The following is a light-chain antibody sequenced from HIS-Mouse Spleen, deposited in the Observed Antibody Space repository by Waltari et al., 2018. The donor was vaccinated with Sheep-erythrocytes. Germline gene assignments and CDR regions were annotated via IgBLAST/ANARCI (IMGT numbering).Light chain of an antibody. CDR1: SSDVGGYNS. CDR2: EVS. CDR3: SSYAGSNNWV. J-gene: IGLJ3*02. Sequence: QSALTQHPSASGSPGQSVTISCTGTSSDVGGYNSFSWYQQHPGKAPKLMIYEVSKRPSGVPDRFSGSKSGNTASLTVSGLQAEDEADYYCSSYAGSNNWVFGGGTKLTVL. V-gene: IGLV2-8*01.